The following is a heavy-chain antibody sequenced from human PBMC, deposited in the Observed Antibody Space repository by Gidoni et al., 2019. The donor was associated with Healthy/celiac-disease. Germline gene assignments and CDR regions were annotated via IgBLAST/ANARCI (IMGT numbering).Heavy chain of an antibody. V-gene: IGHV1-3*01. CDR2: INAGNGNT. J-gene: IGHJ4*02. D-gene: IGHD1-26*01. Sequence: QVQLVQSGAEVKKPGASVKVSCKASGYTFTSSARHWVRQAPGQRLEWMGWINAGNGNTKYSQKFQGRVTITRDTSASTAYMELSSLRSEDTAVYYCARARATTVGPFDYWGQGTLVTVSS. CDR3: ARARATTVGPFDY. CDR1: GYTFTSSA.